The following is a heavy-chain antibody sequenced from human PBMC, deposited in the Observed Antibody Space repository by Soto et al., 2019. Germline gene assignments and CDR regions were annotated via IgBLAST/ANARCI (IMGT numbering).Heavy chain of an antibody. CDR2: IIPIFGTA. Sequence: GTSVKLCWKASGGSFSSNARWWVRQSHEQGLEWMGGIIPIFGTANYAQKFQGRVTITADKSTSTAYMELSSLRSEDTAVYYCARGKRGGPKGERLYYYMDVWGKGTTVTVSS. V-gene: IGHV1-69*06. D-gene: IGHD3-10*01. J-gene: IGHJ6*03. CDR3: ARGKRGGPKGERLYYYMDV. CDR1: GGSFSSNA.